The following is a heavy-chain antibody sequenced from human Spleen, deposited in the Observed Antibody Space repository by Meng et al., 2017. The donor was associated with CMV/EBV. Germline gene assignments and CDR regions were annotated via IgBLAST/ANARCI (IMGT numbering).Heavy chain of an antibody. CDR1: GFTFSTYS. V-gene: IGHV3-48*04. D-gene: IGHD2-2*01. J-gene: IGHJ4*02. CDR3: ARGEPDIIVVPAACDY. CDR2: ISGSTATT. Sequence: GGSLRLSCAASGFTFSTYSMNWVRQAPGKGLEWVSYISGSTATTYNAGSVKGRFTVSRDNAKNSLFLQMDSLRGEDTAVYYCARGEPDIIVVPAACDYWGQGTLVTVSS.